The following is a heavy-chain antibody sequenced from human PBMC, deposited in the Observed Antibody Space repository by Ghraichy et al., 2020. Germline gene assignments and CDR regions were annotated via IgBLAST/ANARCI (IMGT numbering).Heavy chain of an antibody. V-gene: IGHV4-39*01. CDR2: IYYTGSM. CDR1: GGSISISDYY. D-gene: IGHD1-26*01. CDR3: ARHISPSLPDRGTGFDP. Sequence: SETLSLTCTVSGGSISISDYYWGWIRQPPGQGLEWIASIYYTGSMYYNPSLKSRVTISVDTSNNQFSLKLSSVTAADTAIFYCARHISPSLPDRGTGFDPLGQGTLVTVSS. J-gene: IGHJ5*02.